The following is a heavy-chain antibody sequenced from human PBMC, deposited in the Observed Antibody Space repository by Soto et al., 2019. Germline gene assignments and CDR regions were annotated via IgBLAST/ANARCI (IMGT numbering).Heavy chain of an antibody. CDR2: INAGNGNT. V-gene: IGHV1-3*01. D-gene: IGHD2-2*01. J-gene: IGHJ4*02. CDR1: GYTFTSYH. CDR3: ASCPRNCITTSPCCLFFDY. Sequence: ASVKVSCKASGYTFTSYHINWVRQAPGQGLEWMGLINAGNGNTKYSQNFQGRVTLTRDTSASTAYMELSSLRSEDTAVYYCASCPRNCITTSPCCLFFDYWGQGTLVTVSS.